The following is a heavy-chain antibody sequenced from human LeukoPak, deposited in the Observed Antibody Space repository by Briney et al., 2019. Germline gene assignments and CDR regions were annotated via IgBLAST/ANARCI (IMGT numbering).Heavy chain of an antibody. D-gene: IGHD3-22*01. CDR2: IYYSGST. J-gene: IGHJ4*02. Sequence: SSETLSLTCSVSGASISSGSNYWGWIRQPPGKGLEWIGYIYYSGSTNYNPSLKSRVTISVDTSKNQFSLKLSSVTAADTAVYYCAREDSSGYPSYWGQGTLVTVSS. CDR3: AREDSSGYPSY. V-gene: IGHV4-61*01. CDR1: GASISSGSNY.